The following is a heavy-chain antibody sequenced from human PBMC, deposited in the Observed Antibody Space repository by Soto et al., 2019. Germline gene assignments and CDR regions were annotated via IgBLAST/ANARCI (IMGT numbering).Heavy chain of an antibody. Sequence: EVQLVESGGGLVQPGGSLRLSCAASGFTFSSYWMHWVRQAPGKGLVWVSRINSDGSSTSYADSVKGRFTISRDNAKNTLYLQMNSLRDEDTAVYYCARITTEYIVVVGGMDVWGQGTTVTVSS. D-gene: IGHD2-21*01. V-gene: IGHV3-74*01. J-gene: IGHJ6*02. CDR1: GFTFSSYW. CDR2: INSDGSST. CDR3: ARITTEYIVVVGGMDV.